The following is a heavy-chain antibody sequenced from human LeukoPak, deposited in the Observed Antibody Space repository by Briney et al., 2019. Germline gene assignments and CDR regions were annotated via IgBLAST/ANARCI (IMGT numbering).Heavy chain of an antibody. CDR1: GGSISSSNW. CDR3: ARGEITMVRGVIGGSYYYYYYGMDV. Sequence: SGTLSLTCAVSGGSISSSNWWSWVRQPPGKGLEWIGEIYHSGSTNYNPSLKSRVTKSVDTSKNQFSLKLSSVTAADTAVCYCARGEITMVRGVIGGSYYYYYYGMDVWGQGTTVTVSS. D-gene: IGHD3-10*01. J-gene: IGHJ6*02. V-gene: IGHV4-4*02. CDR2: IYHSGST.